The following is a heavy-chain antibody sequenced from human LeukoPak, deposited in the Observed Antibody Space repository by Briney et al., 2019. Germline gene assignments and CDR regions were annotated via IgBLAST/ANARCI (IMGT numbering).Heavy chain of an antibody. J-gene: IGHJ2*01. D-gene: IGHD4/OR15-4a*01. CDR3: AREIMVSREWYFDL. CDR1: GLTLSNYW. Sequence: PGGSLRLSCAASGLTLSNYWMHWVRQAPGKGLVWVSRMNSDGSSRSYGDSVKGRFTISRDNAKNTLYLQMNSLRAEDTAVYYCAREIMVSREWYFDLWGRGTLVTVAS. CDR2: MNSDGSSR. V-gene: IGHV3-74*01.